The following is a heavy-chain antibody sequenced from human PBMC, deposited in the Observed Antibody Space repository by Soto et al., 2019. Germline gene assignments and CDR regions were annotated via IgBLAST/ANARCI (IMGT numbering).Heavy chain of an antibody. Sequence: GGSLRLSCAASGFTFSSYTMNWVRQAPGRGLEWVSSIGTSSSYIYYADSVKGRFTISRDNAKNSLFLQMNSLRADDTAVYYCARDSVRDYLYYYYGMDVWAKGPRSPSP. D-gene: IGHD4-17*01. CDR3: ARDSVRDYLYYYYGMDV. CDR1: GFTFSSYT. J-gene: IGHJ6*02. CDR2: IGTSSSYI. V-gene: IGHV3-21*01.